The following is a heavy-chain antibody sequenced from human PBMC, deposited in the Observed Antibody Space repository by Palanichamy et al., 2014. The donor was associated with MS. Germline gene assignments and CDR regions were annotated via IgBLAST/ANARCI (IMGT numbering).Heavy chain of an antibody. CDR2: IYTSGST. V-gene: IGHV4-4*07. D-gene: IGHD3-22*01. Sequence: QVQLQESGPGLVKPSETLSLTCTVSGGSISSYYWSWIRQPAGKGLEWIGRIYTSGSTNYNPSLKSRVTMSVDTSRNQFSLKLSSVTAADTAAYYCARYYYDSSGYYVRPWGQGTMVTVSS. CDR1: GGSISSYY. CDR3: ARYYYDSSGYYVRP. J-gene: IGHJ3*01.